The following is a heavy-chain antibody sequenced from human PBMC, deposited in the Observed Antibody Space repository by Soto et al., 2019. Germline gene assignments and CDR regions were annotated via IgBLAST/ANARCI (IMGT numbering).Heavy chain of an antibody. J-gene: IGHJ6*02. Sequence: SVKVSCKASGGTLSTHAISWLRQAPGQGAGGVGGIIPIFGSTSYAQRLQGRIRLAAQEPKSTDHMALSSLTSDDTALYSCARERGSGSYSKVGYFYYGLDVWGQGNTVTVS. D-gene: IGHD3-10*01. CDR2: IIPIFGST. CDR1: GGTLSTHA. V-gene: IGHV1-69*13. CDR3: ARERGSGSYSKVGYFYYGLDV.